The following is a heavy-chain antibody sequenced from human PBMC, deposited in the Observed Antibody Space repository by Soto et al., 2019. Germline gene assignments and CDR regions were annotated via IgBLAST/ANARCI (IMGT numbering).Heavy chain of an antibody. D-gene: IGHD3-9*01. CDR3: ARLYPYYDILTGSQIYGFDF. CDR1: GDSITGDNW. CDR2: IHHSGAT. J-gene: IGHJ3*01. Sequence: SETLSLTCAVSGDSITGDNWWSWVRQSPGKGLEWIGEIHHSGATNYNASLKSRVTISVDTSKNQFSLKLSSVTAADTAVYYCARLYPYYDILTGSQIYGFDFWGQGTMVTVSS. V-gene: IGHV4-4*02.